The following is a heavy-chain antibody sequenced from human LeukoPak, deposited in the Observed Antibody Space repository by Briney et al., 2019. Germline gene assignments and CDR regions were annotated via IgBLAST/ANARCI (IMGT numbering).Heavy chain of an antibody. D-gene: IGHD5-18*01. J-gene: IGHJ4*02. V-gene: IGHV3-7*03. CDR1: AFTFSNYW. CDR2: INQDGSEI. Sequence: GGSLRLSCAASAFTFSNYWMSWVRQAPGKGLEWVANINQDGSEIYYVDSVKGRFTISRDNAENSLYLQMNSLTPEDSAFYYCAKGSRLYSSASDYFDSWGQGTLVTVSS. CDR3: AKGSRLYSSASDYFDS.